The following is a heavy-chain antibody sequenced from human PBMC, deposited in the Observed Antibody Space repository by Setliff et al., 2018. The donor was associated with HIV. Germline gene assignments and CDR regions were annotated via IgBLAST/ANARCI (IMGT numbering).Heavy chain of an antibody. V-gene: IGHV3-11*01. CDR1: GFTFSDYY. Sequence: GGSLRLSCAASGFTFSDYYMSWIRQAPGKGLEWVSYVSSSGTTKWYADSVRGRFTISRDNAKNSLFLQMNSLRAEDTAVYYCARDTGMRDAAFDIWGQGTRVTVSS. CDR2: VSSSGTTK. CDR3: ARDTGMRDAAFDI. D-gene: IGHD4-17*01. J-gene: IGHJ3*02.